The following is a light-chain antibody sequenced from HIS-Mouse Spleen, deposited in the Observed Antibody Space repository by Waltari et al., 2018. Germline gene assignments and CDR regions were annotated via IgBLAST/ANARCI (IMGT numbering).Light chain of an antibody. CDR3: QVWDSSSDHPNVV. V-gene: IGLV3-21*03. CDR1: NIGSKR. J-gene: IGLJ2*01. CDR2: DDS. Sequence: SYVLAQPPSVSVAPGKTARITCGGNNIGSKRVHWYQQKPGQAPVLVVYDDSDRPSGIPGRFSGSNSGNTATLTISRVEAGDEADYYCQVWDSSSDHPNVVFGGGTKLTVL.